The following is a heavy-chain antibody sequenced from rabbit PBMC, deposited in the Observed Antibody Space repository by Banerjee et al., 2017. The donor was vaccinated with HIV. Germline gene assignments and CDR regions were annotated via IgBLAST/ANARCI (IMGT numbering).Heavy chain of an antibody. J-gene: IGHJ4*01. Sequence: QSLEESGGDLVKPGASLTLTCTASGLSFSGDYFMCWVRQAPGKGLEWIACIYGGSSGNTYYASWAKGRFTISKTSSTTVTLQMTSLPAADTATYFCATYDDYDGYLNLWGPGTLVTVS. CDR2: IYGGSSGNT. V-gene: IGHV1S40*01. D-gene: IGHD2-1*01. CDR3: ATYDDYDGYLNL. CDR1: GLSFSGDYF.